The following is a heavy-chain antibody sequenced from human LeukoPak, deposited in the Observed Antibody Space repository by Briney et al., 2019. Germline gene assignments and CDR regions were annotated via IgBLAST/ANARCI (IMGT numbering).Heavy chain of an antibody. CDR2: IKQDGSEK. Sequence: GGSLRLSCAASGFTFSSYWMSWVRQAPGKGLEWVANIKQDGSEKYYVDSVKGGFTISRDNAKNSLYLQMNSLRAEDTAVYYCARGRYDSSGYYYFDYWGQGTLVTVSS. D-gene: IGHD3-22*01. J-gene: IGHJ4*02. CDR3: ARGRYDSSGYYYFDY. CDR1: GFTFSSYW. V-gene: IGHV3-7*01.